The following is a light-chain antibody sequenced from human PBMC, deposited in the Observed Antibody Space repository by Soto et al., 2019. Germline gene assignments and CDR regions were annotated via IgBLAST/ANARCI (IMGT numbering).Light chain of an antibody. V-gene: IGKV3-11*01. CDR2: DAS. Sequence: EIGLTQSPATLSLSTGERATLSCRASQSVSTSLAWYQQKPGQAPRLLIYDASNRATGIPARFSGSGSGTDFTLTISSLEPEDFAVYYCQQYGHSPRTFGQGTKVDIK. J-gene: IGKJ1*01. CDR3: QQYGHSPRT. CDR1: QSVSTS.